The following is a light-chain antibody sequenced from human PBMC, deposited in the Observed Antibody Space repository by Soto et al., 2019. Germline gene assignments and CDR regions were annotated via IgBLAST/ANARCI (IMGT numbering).Light chain of an antibody. CDR1: QSVGTD. V-gene: IGKV3-15*01. CDR3: QQYNNWPWT. J-gene: IGKJ1*01. Sequence: EILMTHSPATLSVSPGERATLSCRASQSVGTDLAWYQRKPGQAPRLLIYGASTRATGIPAWFSGSGSGTEFTLTISSLQSEDFAVYYCQQYNNWPWTFGQGTKVDIK. CDR2: GAS.